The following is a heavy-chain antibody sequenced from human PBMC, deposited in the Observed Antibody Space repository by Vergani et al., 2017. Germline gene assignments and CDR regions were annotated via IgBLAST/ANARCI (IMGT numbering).Heavy chain of an antibody. J-gene: IGHJ6*03. V-gene: IGHV3-33*01. Sequence: QVQLVESGGGVVQPGRSLRLSCAASGFTFSSYGMHWVRQAPGKGLGWVAVIWYDGSNKYYADSVKGRFTISRDNSKNTLYLQMNSLGAEDSAVYYCASLDPRPPMDVWGKGTTVTVSS. D-gene: IGHD1-1*01. CDR1: GFTFSSYG. CDR2: IWYDGSNK. CDR3: ASLDPRPPMDV.